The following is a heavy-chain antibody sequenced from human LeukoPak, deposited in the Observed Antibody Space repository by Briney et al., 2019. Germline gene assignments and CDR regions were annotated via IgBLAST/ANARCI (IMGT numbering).Heavy chain of an antibody. Sequence: GGSLRLSCAASGFTFSSYWMRWVRQAPGKGREWVANIKKDGSEKYYVDSVKGRFTISRDNAKNSLYLQMNSLRAEDTAVYYCARVRSSSFDYWGQGTLVTVSS. CDR3: ARVRSSSFDY. J-gene: IGHJ4*02. CDR1: GFTFSSYW. V-gene: IGHV3-7*04. CDR2: IKKDGSEK. D-gene: IGHD6-13*01.